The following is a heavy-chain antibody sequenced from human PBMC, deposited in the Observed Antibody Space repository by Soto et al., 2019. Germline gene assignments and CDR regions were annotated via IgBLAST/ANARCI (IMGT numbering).Heavy chain of an antibody. CDR2: ISGGGDIT. V-gene: IGHV3-23*01. J-gene: IGHJ4*02. D-gene: IGHD3-3*02. CDR1: GFTFGSYA. Sequence: EVQLLESGGGLVQPGGSLRLSCAASGFTFGSYAMSWVRQAPGKGLEWVSRISGGGDITFYADSVKGHFTISRDNSKSTLYLQMNSLRAEDAAVYYCAKHLPKAHVFDHWGQGTLVTASS. CDR3: AKHLPKAHVFDH.